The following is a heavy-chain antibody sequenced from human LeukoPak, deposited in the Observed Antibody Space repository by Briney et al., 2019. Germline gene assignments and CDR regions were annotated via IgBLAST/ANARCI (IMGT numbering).Heavy chain of an antibody. V-gene: IGHV1-2*06. CDR3: ARAAHYYDGSGYYLGD. J-gene: IGHJ4*02. CDR1: GYTFTDYY. CDR2: INPNSGGT. Sequence: ASVKVSCKASGYTFTDYYMHWVRQAPGQGLEWMGRINPNSGGTNYAQKFQARVTMTRDTSISTAYMELSRLRSDDTALYYCARAAHYYDGSGYYLGDWGQGTLVTVSS. D-gene: IGHD3-22*01.